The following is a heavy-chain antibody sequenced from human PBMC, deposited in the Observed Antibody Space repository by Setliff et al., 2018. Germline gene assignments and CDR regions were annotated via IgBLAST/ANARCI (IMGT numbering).Heavy chain of an antibody. CDR3: ARAPFSSGWYGGWEYYFDY. J-gene: IGHJ4*02. Sequence: GGSLRLSCAASGFTSNMYGVHWVRQAPGKGLEWVAYIRHDGTNENYANSVKGRFTVSRDNSRNTLFLQMNSLRPEDSAVYYFARAPFSSGWYGGWEYYFDYWGQGTQVTVSS. CDR2: IRHDGTNE. V-gene: IGHV3-30*02. D-gene: IGHD6-19*01. CDR1: GFTSNMYG.